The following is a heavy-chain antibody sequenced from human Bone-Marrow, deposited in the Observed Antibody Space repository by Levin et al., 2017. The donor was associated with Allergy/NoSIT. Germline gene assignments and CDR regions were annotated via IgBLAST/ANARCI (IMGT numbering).Heavy chain of an antibody. CDR3: ARERGFCSGGSCYPRAFDI. D-gene: IGHD2-15*01. CDR1: GFSFSDYG. J-gene: IGHJ3*02. V-gene: IGHV3-33*01. Sequence: LSLTCAASGFSFSDYGMHWVRQPPGKGLEWVAAIWSDVTNKYYADSVKGRVTISRDNSKNTLYLQMNSLRAEDTAVYFCARERGFCSGGSCYPRAFDIWGQGTVVTVSS. CDR2: IWSDVTNK.